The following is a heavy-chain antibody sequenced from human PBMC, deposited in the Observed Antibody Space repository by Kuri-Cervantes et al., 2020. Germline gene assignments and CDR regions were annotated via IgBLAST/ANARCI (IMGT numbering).Heavy chain of an antibody. CDR1: GFTFSSYG. J-gene: IGHJ6*03. CDR3: ARDFGAFWSGYYSQGGDMDV. V-gene: IGHV3-33*01. Sequence: GESLKISCAASGFTFSSYGMHWVRQAPGKGLEWVAGIWYDGSNKYYADSVKGRFTISRDNAKNTLYLQMNSLRAEDTAVYYCARDFGAFWSGYYSQGGDMDVWGKGTTVTSP. CDR2: IWYDGSNK. D-gene: IGHD3-3*01.